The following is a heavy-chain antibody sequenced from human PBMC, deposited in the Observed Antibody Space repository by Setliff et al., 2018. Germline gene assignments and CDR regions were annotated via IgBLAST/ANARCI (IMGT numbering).Heavy chain of an antibody. V-gene: IGHV4-59*11. CDR2: VYYNGNT. CDR1: GGSLTQRY. D-gene: IGHD5-18*01. Sequence: NPSETLSLTCTLSGGSLTQRYWSWVRQPPGKGPEWIGYVYYNGNTNYSPSLKSRVTISADTSKNQVSLKLTSATAADTAVYYCARDRTAYNYGMDVWGQGTTVTVSS. CDR3: ARDRTAYNYGMDV. J-gene: IGHJ6*02.